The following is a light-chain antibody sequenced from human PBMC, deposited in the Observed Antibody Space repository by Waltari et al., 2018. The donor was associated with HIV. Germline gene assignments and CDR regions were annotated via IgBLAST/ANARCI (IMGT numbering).Light chain of an antibody. CDR3: SSYTSSSTLV. J-gene: IGLJ2*01. V-gene: IGLV2-14*01. CDR2: DVI. Sequence: QSALTQPASVSGSPGQSIAISCTGSSSDVGGYNYVSWYQQHPGKDPKLMIYDVIKRPSGVSNRFSGSKSGNTASLTISGLQAEDEADYYCSSYTSSSTLVFGGGTRLTVL. CDR1: SSDVGGYNY.